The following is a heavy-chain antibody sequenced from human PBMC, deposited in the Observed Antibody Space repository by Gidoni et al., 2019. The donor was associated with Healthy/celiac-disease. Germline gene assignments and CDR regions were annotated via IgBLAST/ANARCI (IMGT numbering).Heavy chain of an antibody. D-gene: IGHD5-12*01. Sequence: EVQLVGSGGGLVQPGGSLKLTCAASGFTFGGSAMPWVRQASGKGLEGVGRMRRKANSYATAYAASLKGRFTISRDDSKNTAYLQMNILKTEDTAVYYCTRHADIVATTHRPSPFDYWGQGTLVTVSS. CDR1: GFTFGGSA. J-gene: IGHJ4*02. CDR3: TRHADIVATTHRPSPFDY. CDR2: MRRKANSYAT. V-gene: IGHV3-73*01.